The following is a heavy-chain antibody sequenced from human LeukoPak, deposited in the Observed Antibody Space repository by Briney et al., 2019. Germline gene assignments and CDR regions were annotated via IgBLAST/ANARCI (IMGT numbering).Heavy chain of an antibody. J-gene: IGHJ6*03. CDR1: GYTFTSYG. CDR3: ARYCSSTSCYKGPPLGGYPPKGNYMDV. Sequence: ASVKVSCKASGYTFTSYGISWVRQAPGQGLEWMGWISAYNGNTNYAQKLQGRVTMTTDTSTSTAYMELRSLRSDDTAVYYCARYCSSTSCYKGPPLGGYPPKGNYMDVWGKGTTVTVSS. D-gene: IGHD2-2*02. CDR2: ISAYNGNT. V-gene: IGHV1-18*01.